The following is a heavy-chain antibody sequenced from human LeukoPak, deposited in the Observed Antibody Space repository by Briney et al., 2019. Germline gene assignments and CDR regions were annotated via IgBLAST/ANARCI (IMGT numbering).Heavy chain of an antibody. CDR3: ARTTEAHSWRTRYYDYYMDV. CDR2: IYYSGTT. CDR1: GGSISSYF. Sequence: SETLSLTCTVSGGSISSYFWNWIRQPPGKGLEWIGYIYYSGTTNYNPSLKSRVSMSVDTSKNQFSLKLSSVTAADTAAYYCARTTEAHSWRTRYYDYYMDVWGKGTTVTVSS. D-gene: IGHD6-13*01. V-gene: IGHV4-59*01. J-gene: IGHJ6*03.